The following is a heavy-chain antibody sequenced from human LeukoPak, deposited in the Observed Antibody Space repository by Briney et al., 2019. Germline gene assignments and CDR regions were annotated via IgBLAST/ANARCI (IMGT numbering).Heavy chain of an antibody. CDR3: AKAEPIDY. V-gene: IGHV3-23*01. J-gene: IGHJ4*02. D-gene: IGHD1-14*01. CDR1: GFTFSSYA. CDR2: ISGSSYNT. Sequence: PGGSLRLSCAASGFTFSSYAMSWVRQAPGKGLEWVSVISGSSYNTYYADSVKGRFTISRDNSKNTLYLQMNSLRAEDTALYYCAKAEPIDYWGQGILVTVSS.